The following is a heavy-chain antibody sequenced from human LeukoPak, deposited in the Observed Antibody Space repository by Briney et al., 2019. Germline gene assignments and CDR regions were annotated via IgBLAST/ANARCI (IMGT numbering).Heavy chain of an antibody. V-gene: IGHV4-30-2*01. CDR1: GGSISSGGYY. CDR2: IYHSGST. Sequence: SSQTLSLTCTVSGGSISSGGYYWSWIRQPPGKGLEWIGYIYHSGSTYYNPSLKSRVTISVDRSKNQFSLKLSSVTAADTAVYYCARFSGKQQLVGDYWGQGTLVTVSS. J-gene: IGHJ4*02. CDR3: ARFSGKQQLVGDY. D-gene: IGHD6-13*01.